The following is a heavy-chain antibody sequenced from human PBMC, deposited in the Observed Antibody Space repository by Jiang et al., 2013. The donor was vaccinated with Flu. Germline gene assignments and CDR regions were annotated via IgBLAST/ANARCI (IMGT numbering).Heavy chain of an antibody. D-gene: IGHD2-21*02. CDR2: VFLTHDET. V-gene: IGHV1-46*01. J-gene: IGHJ4*02. Sequence: GAEVKKPGASVKVSCKASGYTFTRYQIHWVRQAPGQGLEWMGVVFLTHDETIYAQKFQGSVTMTRDTSTSTVYMELSSLISEDTAVYYCAREPPNSDCQFDYWGQGALVTVSS. CDR1: GYTFTRYQ. CDR3: AREPPNSDCQFDY.